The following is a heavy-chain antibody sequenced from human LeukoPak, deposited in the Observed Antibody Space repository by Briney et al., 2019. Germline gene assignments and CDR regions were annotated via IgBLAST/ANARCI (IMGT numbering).Heavy chain of an antibody. CDR3: ARSVQRSSSWRIDY. CDR1: GYTFTSYG. V-gene: IGHV1-18*01. D-gene: IGHD6-13*01. J-gene: IGHJ4*02. CDR2: ISAYNGNT. Sequence: ASVKVPCKASGYTFTSYGISWVRQAPGQGLEWMGWISAYNGNTNYAQKLQGRVTMTTDTSTSTAYMELRSLRSDDTAVYYCARSVQRSSSWRIDYWGQGTLVTVSS.